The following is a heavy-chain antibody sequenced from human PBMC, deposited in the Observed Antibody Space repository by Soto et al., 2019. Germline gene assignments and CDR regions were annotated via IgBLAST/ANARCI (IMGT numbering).Heavy chain of an antibody. CDR3: AIDAYSSSSDYFDY. V-gene: IGHV1-69*04. CDR2: IIPILGIA. J-gene: IGHJ4*02. CDR1: GGTFSSYT. D-gene: IGHD6-6*01. Sequence: SVKVSCKASGGTFSSYTISWVRQAPGQGLEWMGRIIPILGIANYAQKFQGRVTITTDKSTSTAYMELSSLRSEDTAVYYCAIDAYSSSSDYFDYWGQGTLVTVSS.